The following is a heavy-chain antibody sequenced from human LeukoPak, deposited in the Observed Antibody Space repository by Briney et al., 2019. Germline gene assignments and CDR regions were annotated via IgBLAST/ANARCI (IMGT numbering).Heavy chain of an antibody. CDR2: ISSSSSYI. Sequence: GGSLRLSCAASGFTFSSYSMNWVRQAPGKGLEWVSSISSSSSYIYYADSVKGRFTISRDNAKNSLYLQMNSLRAEDTAVYYCARWLAQRYYYYGMDVWGQGTTVTVSS. CDR1: GFTFSSYS. J-gene: IGHJ6*02. D-gene: IGHD6-19*01. V-gene: IGHV3-21*01. CDR3: ARWLAQRYYYYGMDV.